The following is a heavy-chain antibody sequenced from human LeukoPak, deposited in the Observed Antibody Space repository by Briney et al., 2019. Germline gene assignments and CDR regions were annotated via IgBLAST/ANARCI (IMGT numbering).Heavy chain of an antibody. CDR1: GGSISSSSYY. D-gene: IGHD2-2*01. CDR2: IYYSGST. CDR3: ARGGFQYRGWFDP. J-gene: IGHJ5*02. V-gene: IGHV4-39*07. Sequence: SETLSLTCTVSGGSISSSSYYWGWLRQPPGKGLEWIGSIYYSGSTYYNPSLKSRVTISVDTSKNQFSLKLSSVTAADTAVYYCARGGFQYRGWFDPWGQGTLVTVSS.